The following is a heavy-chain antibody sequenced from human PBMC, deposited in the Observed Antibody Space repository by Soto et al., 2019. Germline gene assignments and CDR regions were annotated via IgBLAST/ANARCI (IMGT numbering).Heavy chain of an antibody. CDR3: APLSVSLSGPYGIHV. CDR2: MLYSGLT. Sequence: SETLSLTCSVSGYSVSSRDYYWAWIRQPPGKGLEWIGSMLYSGLTYYNPSLKSRVTLSVDTSKNQFFVRLNSVTASDTAVYYCAPLSVSLSGPYGIHVWGQGTTVTVSS. J-gene: IGHJ6*02. D-gene: IGHD2-15*01. CDR1: GYSVSSRDYY. V-gene: IGHV4-39*01.